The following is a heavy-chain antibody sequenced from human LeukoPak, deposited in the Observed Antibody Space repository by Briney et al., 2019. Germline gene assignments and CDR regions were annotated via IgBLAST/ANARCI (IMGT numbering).Heavy chain of an antibody. V-gene: IGHV4-38-2*01. CDR2: ICHSGST. CDR3: ASGRWSTQFDF. Sequence: SETLSLTCAVSGYSISSGYYWGWIRQPPGKGLEWIGSICHSGSTYYNPSLKSRVTISVDTSKNQFSLKLRSVTAADTAVYYCASGRWSTQFDFWGQGTLVTVSS. CDR1: GYSISSGYY. J-gene: IGHJ4*02. D-gene: IGHD6-13*01.